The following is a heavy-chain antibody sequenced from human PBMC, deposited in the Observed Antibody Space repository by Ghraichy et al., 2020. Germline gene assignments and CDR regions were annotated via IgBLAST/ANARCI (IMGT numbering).Heavy chain of an antibody. J-gene: IGHJ6*02. D-gene: IGHD2-15*01. Sequence: GGSLRLSCAASGFTFRSYEMNWVRQAPGKGLEWVSYISRSGSTIYYADSVKGRFTISRDNAKNSLYLQMNSLRAEDTAVYYCARGEDIVQDGMDVWGQGTTVTVSS. CDR1: GFTFRSYE. CDR2: ISRSGSTI. V-gene: IGHV3-48*03. CDR3: ARGEDIVQDGMDV.